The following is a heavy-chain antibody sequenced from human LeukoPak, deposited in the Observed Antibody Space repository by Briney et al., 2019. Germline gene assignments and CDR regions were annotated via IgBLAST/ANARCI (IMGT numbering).Heavy chain of an antibody. CDR3: ARSSPYSGNDY. J-gene: IGHJ4*02. D-gene: IGHD1-26*01. CDR1: GYTFTGYY. V-gene: IGHV1-2*06. Sequence: GASVKVSCEASGYTFTGYYMHWVRQAPGQGLEWMGRIDPNSGGTNYAQKFQGRVTMTRDTSISTAYMELSRLRSDDTAVYYCARSSPYSGNDYWGQGTLVTVSS. CDR2: IDPNSGGT.